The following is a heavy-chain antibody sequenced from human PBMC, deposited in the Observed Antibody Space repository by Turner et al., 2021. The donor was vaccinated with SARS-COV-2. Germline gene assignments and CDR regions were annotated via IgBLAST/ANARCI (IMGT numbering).Heavy chain of an antibody. CDR3: ARDHRPVVVPAAKRAGSYYYGMDV. V-gene: IGHV3-21*01. Sequence: EVQLVESGGGLVKPGGSLRLSCAASGFTFRSYSMNWVRQAPVKWLEWVSSISSSSSYIYYADSVKGRFTISRDNAKNSLYLQMNSLRAEDTAVYYCARDHRPVVVPAAKRAGSYYYGMDVWGQGTTVTVSS. J-gene: IGHJ6*02. CDR1: GFTFRSYS. CDR2: ISSSSSYI. D-gene: IGHD2-2*01.